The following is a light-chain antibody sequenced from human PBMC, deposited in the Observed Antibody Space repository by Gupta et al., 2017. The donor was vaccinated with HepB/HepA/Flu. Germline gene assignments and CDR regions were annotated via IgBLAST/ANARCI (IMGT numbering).Light chain of an antibody. V-gene: IGLV3-21*02. CDR1: NIGSKS. CDR2: GDS. J-gene: IGLJ2*01. Sequence: ARITCGGNNIGSKSVHWYQQKPGQAPVLVVYGDSDRPSGIPERFSGSNSGNTATLIISRVEAGDEADYYCQVWDNSSDHVVFGGGTKLTVL. CDR3: QVWDNSSDHVV.